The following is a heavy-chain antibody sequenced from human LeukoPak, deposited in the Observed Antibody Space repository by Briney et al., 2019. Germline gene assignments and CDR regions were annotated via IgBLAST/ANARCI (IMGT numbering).Heavy chain of an antibody. CDR2: ISSNGGST. Sequence: PGGSLRLSCAASGFTFSSYAMHWVRQAPGKGLEYVSAISSNGGSTYYANSVKGRFTISRDNSKNTLYLQMGSLRAEDMAVYYCARLPPHGCGGDCYNWYFDRWGRGTLVTVSS. D-gene: IGHD2-21*01. CDR1: GFTFSSYA. J-gene: IGHJ2*01. CDR3: ARLPPHGCGGDCYNWYFDR. V-gene: IGHV3-64*01.